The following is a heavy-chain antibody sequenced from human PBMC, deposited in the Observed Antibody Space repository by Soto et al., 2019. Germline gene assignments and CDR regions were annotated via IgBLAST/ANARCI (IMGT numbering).Heavy chain of an antibody. Sequence: PGGSLRLSCAASGFTFDDYAMHWVRQAPGKGLEWVSGISWNSGSIGYADSVKGRFTISRDNAKNSLYLQMNSLRAEDTSLYYCAGISTVGYYYYYMDVWGKGTTVTVSS. D-gene: IGHD2-15*01. CDR2: ISWNSGSI. CDR3: AGISTVGYYYYYMDV. CDR1: GFTFDDYA. V-gene: IGHV3-9*01. J-gene: IGHJ6*03.